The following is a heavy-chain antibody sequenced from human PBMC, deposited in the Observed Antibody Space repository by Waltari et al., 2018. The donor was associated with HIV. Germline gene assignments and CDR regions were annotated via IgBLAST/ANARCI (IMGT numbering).Heavy chain of an antibody. CDR3: ARETRGQWLVYIDY. J-gene: IGHJ4*02. CDR1: GFTFSSYG. CDR2: IWYDGSYK. Sequence: QVQLVESGGGVVQPGRSLRLSCAASGFTFSSYGLHWVRQAPGKGLEWVAVIWYDGSYKYYADSVKGRFTISRDNSKNTLYLQMNSLRAEDTAVYYCARETRGQWLVYIDYWGQGTLVTVSS. D-gene: IGHD6-19*01. V-gene: IGHV3-33*01.